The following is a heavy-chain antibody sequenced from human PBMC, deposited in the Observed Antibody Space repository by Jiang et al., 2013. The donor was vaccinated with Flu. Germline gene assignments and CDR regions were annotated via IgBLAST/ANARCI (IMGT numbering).Heavy chain of an antibody. J-gene: IGHJ4*02. Sequence: QSGSELEKPGASVRVSCKASGYTFANYAMNWVRQAPGQGLEWMGWINTNTGNPAYAQGFTGRFVFSLDTSVSTAYLQISSLKAEDTAVYYCARDVTTATFDYWGQGTLVTVSS. V-gene: IGHV7-4-1*02. CDR3: ARDVTTATFDY. CDR1: GYTFANYA. CDR2: INTNTGNP. D-gene: IGHD4-17*01.